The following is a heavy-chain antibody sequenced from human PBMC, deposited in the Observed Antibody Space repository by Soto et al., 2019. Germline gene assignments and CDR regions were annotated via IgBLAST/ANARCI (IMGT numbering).Heavy chain of an antibody. CDR1: GFSLSTYW. CDR3: ASAIAAAGSC. D-gene: IGHD6-13*01. J-gene: IGHJ4*02. Sequence: TGGSLRLSCAASGFSLSTYWVSWVRQAPGKGLEWVANIKQDGSDKYYVDSVKGRFTISRDNAKNSVYLQMNSLRADDTAVYYCASAIAAAGSCWGQGTLVTVSS. V-gene: IGHV3-7*01. CDR2: IKQDGSDK.